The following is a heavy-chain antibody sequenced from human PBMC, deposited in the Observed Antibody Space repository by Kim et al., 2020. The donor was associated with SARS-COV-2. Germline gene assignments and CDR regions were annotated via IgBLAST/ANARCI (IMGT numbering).Heavy chain of an antibody. V-gene: IGHV3-21*01. D-gene: IGHD3-10*01. CDR2: ISSSGTYI. CDR3: ARDNSGCSEYYFDY. Sequence: GGSLRLSCATSGFIVSSYSMNWVRQAPGKGLEWVSSISSSGTYIHYADSVKGRFTISRDNAKNSLYLHMNSLRAEDTAVYYCARDNSGCSEYYFDYWGQGTLVTVSS. CDR1: GFIVSSYS. J-gene: IGHJ4*02.